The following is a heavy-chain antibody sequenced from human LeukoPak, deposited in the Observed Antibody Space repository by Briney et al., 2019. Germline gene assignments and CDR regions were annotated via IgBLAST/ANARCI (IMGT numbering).Heavy chain of an antibody. Sequence: ASVKVSCKASGGTFSSYAISWVRQAPGQGLEWMGIINPSGGSTSYAQKFQGRVTMTRDTSTSTVYMELSSLRSEDTAVYYCARAHSSGWFGYWGQGTLVTVSS. J-gene: IGHJ4*02. CDR1: GGTFSSYA. CDR3: ARAHSSGWFGY. V-gene: IGHV1-46*01. D-gene: IGHD6-19*01. CDR2: INPSGGST.